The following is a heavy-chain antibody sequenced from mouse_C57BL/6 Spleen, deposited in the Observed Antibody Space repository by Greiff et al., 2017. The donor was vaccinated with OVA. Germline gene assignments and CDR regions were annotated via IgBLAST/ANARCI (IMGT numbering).Heavy chain of an antibody. J-gene: IGHJ4*01. CDR3: ARPYYYGSSYEMDY. D-gene: IGHD1-1*01. V-gene: IGHV5-17*01. CDR1: GFTFSDYG. CDR2: ISSGSSTI. Sequence: EVQRVESGGGLVKPGGSLKLSCAASGFTFSDYGMHWVRQAPEKGLEWVAYISSGSSTIYYADTVKGRFTISRDNAKNTLFLQMTSLRSEDTAMYYCARPYYYGSSYEMDYWGQGTSVTVSS.